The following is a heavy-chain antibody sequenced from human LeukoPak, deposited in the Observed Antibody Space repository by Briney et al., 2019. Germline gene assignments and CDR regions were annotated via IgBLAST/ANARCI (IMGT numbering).Heavy chain of an antibody. CDR3: ARDPHGDSSGYPDY. V-gene: IGHV3-21*01. J-gene: IGHJ4*02. CDR2: ISSSSSYI. Sequence: GGSLRLSCAASGFTFSSYSMNWVRQAPGKGLEWVSSISSSSSYIYYADSVKGLFTISRDNAKNSLYLQMNSLRAEDTAVYYCARDPHGDSSGYPDYWGQGTLVTVSS. CDR1: GFTFSSYS. D-gene: IGHD3-22*01.